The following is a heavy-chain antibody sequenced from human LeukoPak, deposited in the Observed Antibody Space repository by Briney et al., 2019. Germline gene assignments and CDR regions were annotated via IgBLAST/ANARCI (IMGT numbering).Heavy chain of an antibody. CDR1: GGSFSGYY. J-gene: IGHJ5*02. Sequence: SETLSLTCAVYGGSFSGYYWSWIRQPPGKGLEWIGEINHSGSTNYNPPLKSRVTISVDTSKNQFSLKLSSVTAADTAVYYCARDGYSYGSYNWFDPWGQGTLVTVSS. CDR3: ARDGYSYGSYNWFDP. D-gene: IGHD5-18*01. CDR2: INHSGST. V-gene: IGHV4-34*01.